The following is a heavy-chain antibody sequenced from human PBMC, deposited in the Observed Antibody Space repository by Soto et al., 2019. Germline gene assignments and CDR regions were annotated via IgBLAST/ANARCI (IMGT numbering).Heavy chain of an antibody. CDR2: ISAYNGNT. V-gene: IGHV1-18*04. Sequence: GASVKVSCKASGYTFTSYGISWVRQAPGQGLEWMGWISAYNGNTNYAQKLQGRVTMTTDTSTSTAYMERRSLRSDDTAVYYCARERLGSSGWTRYFDYWGQGTLVTVSS. J-gene: IGHJ4*02. CDR1: GYTFTSYG. CDR3: ARERLGSSGWTRYFDY. D-gene: IGHD6-19*01.